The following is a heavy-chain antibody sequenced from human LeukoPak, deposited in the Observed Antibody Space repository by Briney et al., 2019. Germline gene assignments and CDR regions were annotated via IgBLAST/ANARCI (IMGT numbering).Heavy chain of an antibody. Sequence: SETLSLTCAVSGGSISSGGYSWSWIRQPPGKGLEWIGYIYHSGNTYYSPSLKTRVTISVDRSKNQFSLKLSSVTAADTAVYYCARASQGGTYADYWGQGTLVTGSS. CDR2: IYHSGNT. J-gene: IGHJ4*02. CDR1: GGSISSGGYS. D-gene: IGHD1-26*01. CDR3: ARASQGGTYADY. V-gene: IGHV4-30-2*01.